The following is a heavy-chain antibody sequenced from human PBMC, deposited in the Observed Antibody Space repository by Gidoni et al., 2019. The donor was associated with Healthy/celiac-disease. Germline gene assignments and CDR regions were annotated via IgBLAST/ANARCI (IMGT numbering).Heavy chain of an antibody. CDR3: AKSNIGSGYYFFDY. D-gene: IGHD3-22*01. V-gene: IGHV3-30*18. J-gene: IGHJ4*02. CDR1: GFTFSSYG. CDR2: ISYDGSNK. Sequence: QVQLVESGGGVVQPGRSLRLSCAASGFTFSSYGMHWVRQAPGKGLEWVAVISYDGSNKYYADSVKGRFTISRDNSKNTLYLQMNSLRAEDTAVYYCAKSNIGSGYYFFDYWGQGTLVTVSS.